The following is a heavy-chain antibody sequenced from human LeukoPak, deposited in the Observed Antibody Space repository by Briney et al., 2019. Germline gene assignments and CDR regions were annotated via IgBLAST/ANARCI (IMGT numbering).Heavy chain of an antibody. Sequence: ASVKVSCKASGYTFTGYYIHWVRQAPGQGLEWMGWINPNSGGTNYAQKFQGRVTMTRDTSISTAYMELSRLRSDDTAVYYCANSPSYQPLPVDYWGQGTLVTVSS. V-gene: IGHV1-2*02. J-gene: IGHJ4*02. CDR3: ANSPSYQPLPVDY. D-gene: IGHD2-2*01. CDR2: INPNSGGT. CDR1: GYTFTGYY.